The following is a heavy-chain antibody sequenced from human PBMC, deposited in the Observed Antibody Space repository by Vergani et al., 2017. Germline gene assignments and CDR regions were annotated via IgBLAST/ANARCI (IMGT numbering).Heavy chain of an antibody. D-gene: IGHD2-2*01. CDR3: AKVCGSTSCPYGGGAFDV. J-gene: IGHJ3*01. Sequence: QLLESGGGLIQPGGSLRLSCAASGFTFNSYAMTWVRQAPGKGLEWVSGINNNGGSTYYADSVKGRFTISRDNSKNTRYLQMTALRAEDTATYYCAKVCGSTSCPYGGGAFDVWGHGTMVTVSS. V-gene: IGHV3-23*01. CDR2: INNNGGST. CDR1: GFTFNSYA.